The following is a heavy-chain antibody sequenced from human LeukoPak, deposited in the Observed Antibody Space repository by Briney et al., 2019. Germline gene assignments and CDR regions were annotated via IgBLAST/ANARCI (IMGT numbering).Heavy chain of an antibody. CDR2: ISSSSSYI. J-gene: IGHJ4*02. CDR3: ARENDYGDYGDFDY. CDR1: GFTFSSYS. V-gene: IGHV3-21*01. D-gene: IGHD4-17*01. Sequence: GGSLRLSCAASGFTFSSYSMNWVRQAPGKGLEWVSSISSSSSYIYYADSVKGRFTISRDNAKNSLYLQMNSLRAEDTAVYYCARENDYGDYGDFDYWGRGTLVTVPS.